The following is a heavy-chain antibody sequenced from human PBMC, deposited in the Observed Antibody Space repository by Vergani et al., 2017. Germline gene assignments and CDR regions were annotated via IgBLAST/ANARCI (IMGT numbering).Heavy chain of an antibody. CDR3: TRDRGWFGDYGMDV. Sequence: EVQLVESGGGLVQPGRSLRLSCTASGFTFGDYAMSWFRQAPGKGLEWVGFIRSKAYGGTTEYAASVKGRFTISRDDSKSIAYLQMNSLKTEDTAVYYCTRDRGWFGDYGMDVWGQGTTVTVSS. V-gene: IGHV3-49*03. CDR1: GFTFGDYA. CDR2: IRSKAYGGTT. D-gene: IGHD3-10*01. J-gene: IGHJ6*02.